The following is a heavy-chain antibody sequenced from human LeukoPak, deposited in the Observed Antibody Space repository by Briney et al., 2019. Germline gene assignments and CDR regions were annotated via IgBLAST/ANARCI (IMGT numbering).Heavy chain of an antibody. Sequence: ASVKVSCKASGYTFTGYYMHWVRQAPGQGLEWMGWINPNSGGTNYAQKFQGRVTMTRDTSISTAYMELSSLRSEDTAVYYCARGPLEVAAAGHLDYWGQGTLVTVSS. D-gene: IGHD6-13*01. CDR3: ARGPLEVAAAGHLDY. CDR2: INPNSGGT. CDR1: GYTFTGYY. J-gene: IGHJ4*02. V-gene: IGHV1-2*02.